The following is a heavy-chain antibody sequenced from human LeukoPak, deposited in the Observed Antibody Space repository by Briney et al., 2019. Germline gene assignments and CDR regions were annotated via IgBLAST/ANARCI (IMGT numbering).Heavy chain of an antibody. CDR3: AREWWAAAGSPYNWFDP. J-gene: IGHJ5*02. Sequence: GASVKVSCKASGYTFTSYYMHWVRQAPGQGLEWMGIINPSGGSTSYAQKFQGRVTMTRDMSTSTVYMELSSLRSEDTAVYYCAREWWAAAGSPYNWFDPWGQGTLVTVSS. D-gene: IGHD6-13*01. V-gene: IGHV1-46*01. CDR2: INPSGGST. CDR1: GYTFTSYY.